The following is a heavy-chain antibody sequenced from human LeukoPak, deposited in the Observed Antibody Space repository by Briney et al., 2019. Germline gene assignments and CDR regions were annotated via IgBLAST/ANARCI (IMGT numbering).Heavy chain of an antibody. CDR2: INPNSGGT. CDR1: GYTFTSYA. CDR3: ARDRTGALFFDY. D-gene: IGHD2-8*02. J-gene: IGHJ4*02. Sequence: ASVKVSCKASGYTFTSYAMHWVRQAPGQGLEWMGWINPNSGGTNYAQKFQGRVTMTGDTSISTAYMELSGLRSDDTAVYYCARDRTGALFFDYWGQETLVTVSS. V-gene: IGHV1-2*02.